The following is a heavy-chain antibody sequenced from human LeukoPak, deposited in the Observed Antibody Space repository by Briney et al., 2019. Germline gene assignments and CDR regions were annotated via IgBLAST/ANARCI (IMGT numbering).Heavy chain of an antibody. V-gene: IGHV1-24*01. J-gene: IGHJ4*02. D-gene: IGHD6-13*01. CDR3: ARVAAAGTYYFDY. Sequence: ASVKVSCKVSGYTLTELSMHWVRQAPGKGLEWMGGFDPEDGETIYAQKFQGRVTITADESTSTAYMELSSLRSEDTAVYYCARVAAAGTYYFDYWGQGTLVTVSS. CDR2: FDPEDGET. CDR1: GYTLTELS.